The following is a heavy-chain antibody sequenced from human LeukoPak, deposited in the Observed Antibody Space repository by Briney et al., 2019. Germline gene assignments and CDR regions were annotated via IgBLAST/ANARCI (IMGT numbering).Heavy chain of an antibody. CDR3: ARALVGSYGYFQH. D-gene: IGHD3-16*01. CDR2: IIPIFGTA. Sequence: SVTVSCKASGGTFSSYAISWARQAPGQGLEWMGGIIPIFGTANYAQKFQGRVTITADKSTSTAYMELSSLRSEDTAVYYCARALVGSYGYFQHWGQGTLVTVSS. V-gene: IGHV1-69*06. J-gene: IGHJ1*01. CDR1: GGTFSSYA.